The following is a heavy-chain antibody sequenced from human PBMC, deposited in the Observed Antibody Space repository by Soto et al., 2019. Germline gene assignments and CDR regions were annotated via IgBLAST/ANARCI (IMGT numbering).Heavy chain of an antibody. J-gene: IGHJ5*02. CDR1: GGSISSGGYY. Sequence: PSETLSLTCTVSGGSISSGGYYWSWIRQHPGKGLEWIGYIYYSGSTYYNPSLKSRVTISGDTSKNQFSLKLSSVTAADTAVYYCARDRHRGDWFEPWGKGTLVTVSS. D-gene: IGHD3-10*01. V-gene: IGHV4-31*03. CDR2: IYYSGST. CDR3: ARDRHRGDWFEP.